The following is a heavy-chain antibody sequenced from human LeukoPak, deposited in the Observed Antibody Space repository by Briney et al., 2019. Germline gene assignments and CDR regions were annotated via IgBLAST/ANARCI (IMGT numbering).Heavy chain of an antibody. V-gene: IGHV4-34*01. Sequence: SETLSLTCVVYGGSLSGYYWSWIRQPPGKGLEWIGEVDHSGSTSYNPSLKSRVTISVDTSKNDISLKLSSVTAADTAVYYCARLNYYESSGPVYWGQGTLVTVSS. CDR3: ARLNYYESSGPVY. CDR2: VDHSGST. J-gene: IGHJ4*02. CDR1: GGSLSGYY. D-gene: IGHD3-22*01.